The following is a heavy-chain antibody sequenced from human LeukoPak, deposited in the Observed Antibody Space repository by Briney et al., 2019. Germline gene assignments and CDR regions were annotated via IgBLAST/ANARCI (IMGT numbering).Heavy chain of an antibody. CDR2: INHSGST. CDR1: GDSMGRYY. V-gene: IGHV4-34*01. Sequence: SETLSLTCTVSGDSMGRYYWSWIRQPPGKGLEWIGEINHSGSTNYNPSLKSRVTISVDTSKNQFSLKLSSVTAADTAVYYCARGVEVDYWGQGTLVTVSS. CDR3: ARGVEVDY. J-gene: IGHJ4*02.